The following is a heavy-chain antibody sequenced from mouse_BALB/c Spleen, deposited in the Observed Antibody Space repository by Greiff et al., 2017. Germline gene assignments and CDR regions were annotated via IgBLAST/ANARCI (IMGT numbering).Heavy chain of an antibody. CDR1: GFSLTSYG. D-gene: IGHD1-1*01. V-gene: IGHV2-2*02. Sequence: VQLVESGPGLVQPSQSLSITCTVSGFSLTSYGVHWVRQSPGKGLEWLGVIWSGGSTDYNAAFISRLSISKDNSKSQVFFKMNSLQANDTAIYYCASRNYYGSSYYRYYAMDYWGQGTSVTVSS. J-gene: IGHJ4*01. CDR2: IWSGGST. CDR3: ASRNYYGSSYYRYYAMDY.